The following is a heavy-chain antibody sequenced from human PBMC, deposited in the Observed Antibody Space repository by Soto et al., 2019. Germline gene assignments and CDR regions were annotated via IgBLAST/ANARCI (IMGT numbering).Heavy chain of an antibody. CDR3: ARVGWSIAAKVALII. V-gene: IGHV1-18*01. D-gene: IGHD6-6*01. CDR1: GYTFTTYG. J-gene: IGHJ3*02. Sequence: GASVKVSCTASGYTFTTYGITWVRQAPGQRLERMGWIGRYNGNTNTAQKLQGRVTMTTDTSTSTAYMELRSLRSDDTAVYYCARVGWSIAAKVALIIWGQATKVTVS. CDR2: IGRYNGNT.